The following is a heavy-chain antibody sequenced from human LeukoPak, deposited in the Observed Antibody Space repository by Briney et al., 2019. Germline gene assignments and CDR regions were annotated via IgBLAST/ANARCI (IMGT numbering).Heavy chain of an antibody. CDR1: GFTFSNYA. CDR2: ISFRGTNT. D-gene: IGHD4-11*01. V-gene: IGHV3-23*01. CDR3: SREVKSGTNWFDP. Sequence: PGGALRLSCAASGFTFSNYAMSWVRQAPGRGVEGVSAISFRGTNTYYADSVKGRYTTSKDNSENTVYLQMDSLRAEDTAIYFYSREVKSGTNWFDPWGQGTLVTVSS. J-gene: IGHJ5*02.